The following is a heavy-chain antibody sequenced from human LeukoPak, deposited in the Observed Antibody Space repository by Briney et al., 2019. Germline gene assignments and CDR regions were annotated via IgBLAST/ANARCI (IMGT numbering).Heavy chain of an antibody. Sequence: PGGSLRLSCAASGFTFSSYGMHWVRQAPGKGLEWVAVISYDGSNKYYADSVKGRFTISRDNSKNTLYLQMNSLRAEDTAVYYCAKGVQDGIGSLGYWGKGPLVTVSS. V-gene: IGHV3-30*18. D-gene: IGHD1-14*01. CDR1: GFTFSSYG. J-gene: IGHJ4*02. CDR3: AKGVQDGIGSLGY. CDR2: ISYDGSNK.